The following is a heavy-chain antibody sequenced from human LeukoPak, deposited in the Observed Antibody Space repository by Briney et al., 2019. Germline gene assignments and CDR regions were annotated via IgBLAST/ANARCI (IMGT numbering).Heavy chain of an antibody. CDR3: ARDSAGYDH. D-gene: IGHD5-12*01. Sequence: EWFSYITSSSSSIYYADSVKGRFTISRDNAKNSLYLQMNSLRAEDTAVYYCARDSAGYDHWGQGTLVTVSS. CDR2: ITSSSSSI. V-gene: IGHV3-48*04. J-gene: IGHJ5*02.